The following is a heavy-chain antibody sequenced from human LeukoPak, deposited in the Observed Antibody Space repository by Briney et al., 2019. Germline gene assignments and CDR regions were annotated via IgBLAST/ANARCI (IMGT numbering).Heavy chain of an antibody. V-gene: IGHV4-34*01. J-gene: IGHJ4*02. Sequence: SETLSLTCAVYGGSFSGYYWGWVRQPPGKGLEWIGSISYSGSIHYNPSLKSRVTISVDTSKNHSSLRLSSVTAADTAVYYCATLEIGDYYFDYWGQGTLVTVSS. CDR1: GGSFSGYY. D-gene: IGHD3-16*01. CDR3: ATLEIGDYYFDY. CDR2: ISYSGSI.